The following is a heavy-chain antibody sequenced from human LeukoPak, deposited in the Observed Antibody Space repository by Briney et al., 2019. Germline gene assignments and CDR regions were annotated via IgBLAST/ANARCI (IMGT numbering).Heavy chain of an antibody. D-gene: IGHD1-1*01. V-gene: IGHV4-34*01. CDR3: ARVGSTTRGAFDI. J-gene: IGHJ3*02. Sequence: SETLSLTCAVYGGSFSGYYWSWIRQPPGKGLEWIGEINHSGSTNYNPSLKSRVTISVDTSKNQFSLKLSSVTAADTAVYYCARVGSTTRGAFDIWGQGTMFTVSS. CDR2: INHSGST. CDR1: GGSFSGYY.